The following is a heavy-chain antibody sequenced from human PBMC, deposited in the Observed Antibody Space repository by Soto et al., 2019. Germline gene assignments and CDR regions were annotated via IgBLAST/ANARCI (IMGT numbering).Heavy chain of an antibody. J-gene: IGHJ4*02. CDR3: GGCGGDCYDLGYFDY. CDR2: ISYDGSNK. D-gene: IGHD2-21*02. Sequence: QVQLVESGGGVVQPGRSLRLSCAASGFTFSSYAMHWVRQAPGKGLEWVAVISYDGSNKYYADSVKGRFTISRDNSKNTLYLQMNSLRAEDTAVYYCGGCGGDCYDLGYFDYWGQGTLVTVSS. V-gene: IGHV3-30-3*01. CDR1: GFTFSSYA.